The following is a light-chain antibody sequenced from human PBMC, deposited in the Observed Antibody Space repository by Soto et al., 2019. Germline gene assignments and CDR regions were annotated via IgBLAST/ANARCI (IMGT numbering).Light chain of an antibody. CDR3: QQTYSIPLT. V-gene: IGKV1-39*01. Sequence: DIQMTQSPSSLSASLGDRVTIACRASQSISRYLNWYQHKPGKAPNLLIYAASSLKPGVPSRFSGSGSGTDFTLTISSLQPEDFATYYCQQTYSIPLTFGGGTKVEL. CDR2: AAS. CDR1: QSISRY. J-gene: IGKJ4*01.